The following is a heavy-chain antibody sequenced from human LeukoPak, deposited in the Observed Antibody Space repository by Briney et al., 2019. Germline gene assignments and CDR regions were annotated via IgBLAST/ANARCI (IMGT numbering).Heavy chain of an antibody. V-gene: IGHV3-23*01. Sequence: GGPLRLSCEASGLTFIDYAFNWVRQTQGKGLEWVSAISGSGGSTYYADSVKGRFTISRDNSKNTLYLQMNSLRAEDTAVYYCWQWLAQYNWFDPWGQGTLVTVSS. CDR1: GLTFIDYA. J-gene: IGHJ5*02. CDR2: ISGSGGST. D-gene: IGHD6-19*01. CDR3: WQWLAQYNWFDP.